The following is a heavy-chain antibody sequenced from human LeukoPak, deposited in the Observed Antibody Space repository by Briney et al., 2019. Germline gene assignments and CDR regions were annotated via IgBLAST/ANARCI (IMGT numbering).Heavy chain of an antibody. CDR2: IYYSGST. CDR1: GYSISSSSYY. CDR3: ARLLWFGRYYFDY. Sequence: SETLSLTCTVSGYSISSSSYYWGWIRQPPGKGLEWIGSIYYSGSTYYNPSLNSRVTISVDTSKNQFSLRLSSVTAADTAVYYCARLLWFGRYYFDYWGQGTLVTVSS. V-gene: IGHV4-39*01. J-gene: IGHJ4*02. D-gene: IGHD3-10*01.